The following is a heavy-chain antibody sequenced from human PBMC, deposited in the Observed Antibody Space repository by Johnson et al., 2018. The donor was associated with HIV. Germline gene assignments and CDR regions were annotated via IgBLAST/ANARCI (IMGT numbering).Heavy chain of an antibody. J-gene: IGHJ3*02. Sequence: QVQLVESGGGLVKAGGSLRLSCAASGITFSDYGIHWVRQAPGKGLEWVAFIRYDGSNKYYTDSVKGRFTISRDNSRNSLYLQMNSLRAEDTAVYYCAKGQSSGYPKDAFDIWGQGTMVIVSS. V-gene: IGHV3-30*02. CDR1: GITFSDYG. D-gene: IGHD3-22*01. CDR2: IRYDGSNK. CDR3: AKGQSSGYPKDAFDI.